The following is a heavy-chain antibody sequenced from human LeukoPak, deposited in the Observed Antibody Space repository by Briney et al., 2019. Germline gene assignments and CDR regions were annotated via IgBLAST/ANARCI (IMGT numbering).Heavy chain of an antibody. CDR2: INHSGST. Sequence: SETLSLTCAVYGGSFSGYYWSWIRQPPGKGLEWIGEINHSGSTNYNPSLKSRVTISVDTSKDQFSLKLSSVTAADTAVYYCARGEGGAGGYYYYGMDVWGKGTTVTVSS. CDR3: ARGEGGAGGYYYYGMDV. D-gene: IGHD3-16*01. V-gene: IGHV4-34*01. CDR1: GGSFSGYY. J-gene: IGHJ6*04.